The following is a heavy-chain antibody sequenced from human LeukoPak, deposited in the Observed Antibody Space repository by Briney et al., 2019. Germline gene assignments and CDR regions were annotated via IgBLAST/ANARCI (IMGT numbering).Heavy chain of an antibody. CDR1: GFTFSTYE. Sequence: GGSLRLSCAASGFTFSTYEMNWVRQAPGKELEWVSYISGSGNSIHHADSVKGRFTISRDNAKNSLYLQMNSLRADDTAVYYCARDALDYYYYGMDVWGQGTTVTVSS. CDR3: ARDALDYYYYGMDV. V-gene: IGHV3-48*03. J-gene: IGHJ6*02. CDR2: ISGSGNSI.